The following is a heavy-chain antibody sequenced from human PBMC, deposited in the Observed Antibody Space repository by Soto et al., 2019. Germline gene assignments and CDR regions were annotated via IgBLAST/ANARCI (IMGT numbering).Heavy chain of an antibody. D-gene: IGHD2-21*01. V-gene: IGHV1-3*01. Sequence: ASVKVSCKASGYTFTDSAIHWVRQAPGQSLEWLGWIAPGNGNTKYSQNFQGRVTITRDTSATTAYMELSSLRSEDTAIYYCAKGSRMWTPDYWGQGTLVTGSS. CDR3: AKGSRMWTPDY. J-gene: IGHJ4*02. CDR1: GYTFTDSA. CDR2: IAPGNGNT.